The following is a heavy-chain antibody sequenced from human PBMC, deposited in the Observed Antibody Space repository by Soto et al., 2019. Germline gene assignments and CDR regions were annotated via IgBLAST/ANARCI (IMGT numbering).Heavy chain of an antibody. Sequence: VQLVESGGGVVQPGRSLRLSWAASGFTFSDYAIHWVRQAPGKGLEWVAVVPHDGRNTHYADSVKGRFTISRDSSKNTVSLEMTSLRAEDTAVYYCAKGGRQWLVTSDFNYWGQGALVTVSS. CDR3: AKGGRQWLVTSDFNY. CDR2: VPHDGRNT. CDR1: GFTFSDYA. D-gene: IGHD6-19*01. J-gene: IGHJ4*02. V-gene: IGHV3-30*18.